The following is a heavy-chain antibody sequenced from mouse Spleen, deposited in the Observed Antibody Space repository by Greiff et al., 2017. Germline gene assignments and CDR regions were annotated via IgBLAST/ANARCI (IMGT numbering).Heavy chain of an antibody. Sequence: VQLQQSGPGLVAPSQSLSITCTVSGFSLTSYGVDWVRQSPGKGLEWLGVIWGGGSTNYNSALKSRLSISKDNSKSQVFLKMNSLQTDDTAMYYCASGGGGSSRYWYFDVWGAGTTVTVSS. CDR2: IWGGGST. D-gene: IGHD1-1*01. CDR1: GFSLTSYG. V-gene: IGHV2-6*01. J-gene: IGHJ1*01. CDR3: ASGGGGSSRYWYFDV.